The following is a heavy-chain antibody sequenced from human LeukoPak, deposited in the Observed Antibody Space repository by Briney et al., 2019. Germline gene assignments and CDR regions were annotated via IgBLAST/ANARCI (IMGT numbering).Heavy chain of an antibody. D-gene: IGHD3-3*01. Sequence: SETLSLTCTVPGGSISSYYWSWIRQPPGKGLEWIGYIYTSGSTNYNPSLKSRVTISVDTSKNQFSLKLSSVTAADTAVYYCARNPFWSGYPNWFDPWGQGTLVTVSS. CDR2: IYTSGST. V-gene: IGHV4-4*09. CDR1: GGSISSYY. CDR3: ARNPFWSGYPNWFDP. J-gene: IGHJ5*02.